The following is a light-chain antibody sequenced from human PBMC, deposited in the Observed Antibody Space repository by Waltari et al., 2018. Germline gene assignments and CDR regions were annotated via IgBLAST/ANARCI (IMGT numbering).Light chain of an antibody. CDR3: CSYAGLGTYV. Sequence: QSGLTQPASVSGSPGQSITISCTGTSSDVGNYNLVSWYQHHPGKAPKLIIYDVTKRTSGVSDRFSASKSANTASLTISGLQTEDEADCYCCSYAGLGTYVFGTGTKVTVL. J-gene: IGLJ1*01. CDR2: DVT. V-gene: IGLV2-23*02. CDR1: SSDVGNYNL.